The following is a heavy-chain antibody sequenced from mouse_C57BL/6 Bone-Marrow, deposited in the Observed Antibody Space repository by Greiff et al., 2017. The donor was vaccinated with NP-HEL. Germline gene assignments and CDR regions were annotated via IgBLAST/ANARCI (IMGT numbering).Heavy chain of an antibody. J-gene: IGHJ4*01. CDR1: GYTFTSYG. V-gene: IGHV1-81*01. D-gene: IGHD1-1*01. CDR3: HITTVVAKGMDY. CDR2: IYPRSGNT. Sequence: VQGVESGAELARPGASVKLSCKASGYTFTSYGISWVKQRTGQGLEWIGEIYPRSGNTYYNEKFKGKATLTADKSSSTAYMELRSLTSEDSAVYFCHITTVVAKGMDYWGQGSSVTVSS.